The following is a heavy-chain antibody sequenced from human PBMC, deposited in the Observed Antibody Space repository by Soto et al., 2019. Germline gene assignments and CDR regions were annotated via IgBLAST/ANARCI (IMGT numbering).Heavy chain of an antibody. D-gene: IGHD6-13*01. Sequence: ASVKVSCKASGYTFTGYYMHWVRQAPGQGLEWMGWINPNSGGTNYAQKFQGWVTMTRDTSISTAYMELSRLRSDDTAVYYCARAAGDMYDYYYGMDVWGQGTTVTVSS. V-gene: IGHV1-2*04. J-gene: IGHJ6*02. CDR2: INPNSGGT. CDR3: ARAAGDMYDYYYGMDV. CDR1: GYTFTGYY.